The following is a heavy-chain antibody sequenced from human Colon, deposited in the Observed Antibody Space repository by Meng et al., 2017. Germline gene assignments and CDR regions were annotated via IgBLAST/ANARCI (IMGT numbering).Heavy chain of an antibody. CDR3: GRDQGRELINH. CDR1: GDSISSCLW. J-gene: IGHJ4*02. V-gene: IGHV4-4*03. D-gene: IGHD1-7*01. CDR2: VYHRGDT. Sequence: PLHESGPGLVPPPGSLSLTCTLSGDSISSCLWCSWVRQPPGEGLDWIGEVYHRGDTNYNPSLKSRVDISVDKSKNQFYLSLFSVTAADTAVYYCGRDQGRELINHWGQGTLVTVSS.